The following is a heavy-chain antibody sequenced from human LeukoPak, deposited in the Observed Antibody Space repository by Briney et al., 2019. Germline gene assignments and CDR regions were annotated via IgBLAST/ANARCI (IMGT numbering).Heavy chain of an antibody. J-gene: IGHJ4*02. Sequence: GASVTVSCKASGYTFTSYGISWVRQAPGQGLEWMGWISAYNGNTNYAQKLQGRVTMTTDTSTSTAYMELRSLRSDDTAVYYCARDRRYYDFWSGYYNDYWGQGTLVTVPS. CDR1: GYTFTSYG. D-gene: IGHD3-3*01. V-gene: IGHV1-18*01. CDR3: ARDRRYYDFWSGYYNDY. CDR2: ISAYNGNT.